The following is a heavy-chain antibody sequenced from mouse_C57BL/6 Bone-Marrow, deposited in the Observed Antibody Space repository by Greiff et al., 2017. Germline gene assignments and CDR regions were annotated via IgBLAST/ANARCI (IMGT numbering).Heavy chain of an antibody. D-gene: IGHD1-3*01. CDR2: ISDGGSYT. CDR1: GFTFSSYA. Sequence: EVKLVESGGGLVKPGGSLKLSCAASGFTFSSYAMSWVRQTPEQRLEWVATISDGGSYTYYPDNVKGRFTISRDNAKNNLYLQMSQLKSEDTAMYYCARDDESFLYYAMDYWGQGTSVTVSS. V-gene: IGHV5-4*01. J-gene: IGHJ4*01. CDR3: ARDDESFLYYAMDY.